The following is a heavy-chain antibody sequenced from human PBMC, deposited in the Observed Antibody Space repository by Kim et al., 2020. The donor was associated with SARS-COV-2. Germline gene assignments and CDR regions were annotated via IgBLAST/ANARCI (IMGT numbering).Heavy chain of an antibody. Sequence: VKGRFTISRDNAKNSLYLQMNSLRAEDTAVYYCARDPRPVDSSGWQTIDYWGQGTLVTVSS. J-gene: IGHJ4*02. V-gene: IGHV3-21*01. D-gene: IGHD6-19*01. CDR3: ARDPRPVDSSGWQTIDY.